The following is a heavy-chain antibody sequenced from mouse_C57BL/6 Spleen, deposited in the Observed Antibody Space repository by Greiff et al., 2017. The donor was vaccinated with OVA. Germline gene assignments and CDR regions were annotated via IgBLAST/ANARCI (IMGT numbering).Heavy chain of an antibody. J-gene: IGHJ1*03. CDR3: ARGGYYYGSSWYFDV. D-gene: IGHD1-1*01. Sequence: EVKLMESGGGLVKPGGSLKLSCAASGFTFSDYGMHWVRQAPEKGLEWVAYISSGSSTIYYADTVKGRFTISRDNSKNTLFLQMTSLRSEDTAMYYCARGGYYYGSSWYFDVWGTGTTVTVSS. V-gene: IGHV5-17*01. CDR1: GFTFSDYG. CDR2: ISSGSSTI.